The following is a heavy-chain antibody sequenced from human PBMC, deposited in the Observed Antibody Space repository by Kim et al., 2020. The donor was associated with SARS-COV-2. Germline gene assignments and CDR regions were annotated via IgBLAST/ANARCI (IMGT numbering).Heavy chain of an antibody. CDR3: ARGAPRYRWGLDY. J-gene: IGHJ4*02. CDR2: INHSGST. D-gene: IGHD3-16*02. Sequence: SETLSLTCAVYGGSFSGYYWSWIRQPPGKGLEWIGEINHSGSTNYNPSLKSRVTISVDTSKNQFSLKLSSVTAADTAVYYCARGAPRYRWGLDYWGQGTLVTVSS. CDR1: GGSFSGYY. V-gene: IGHV4-34*01.